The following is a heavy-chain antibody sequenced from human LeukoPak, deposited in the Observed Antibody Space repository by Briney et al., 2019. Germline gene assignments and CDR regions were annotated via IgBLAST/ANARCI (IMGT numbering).Heavy chain of an antibody. D-gene: IGHD6-19*01. CDR3: ATTPGYSSGFDY. CDR2: INHSGST. CDR1: GGSFSGYY. V-gene: IGHV4-34*01. Sequence: PSETLSLTCAVYGGSFSGYYWTWIRQPPGKGLEWIGEINHSGSTTYKPSLKSRVTISVDTSKNHFSLRLTSVTAADTAVYYCATTPGYSSGFDYWGQGTLVTVSS. J-gene: IGHJ4*02.